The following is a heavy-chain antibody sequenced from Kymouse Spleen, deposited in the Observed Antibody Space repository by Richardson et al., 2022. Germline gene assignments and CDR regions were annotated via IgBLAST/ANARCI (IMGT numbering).Heavy chain of an antibody. CDR1: GGSFSGYY. Sequence: QVQLQQWGAGLLKPSETLSLTCAVYGGSFSGYYWSWIRQPPGKGLEWIGEINHSGSTNYNPSLKSRVTISVDTSKNQFSLKLSSVTAADTAVYYCARGLWNYYYYGMDVWGQGTTVTVSS. D-gene: IGHD5-18,IGHD1-1*01,IGHD1-20*01. CDR2: INHSGST. V-gene: IGHV4-34*01. J-gene: IGHJ6*02. CDR3: ARGLWNYYYYGMDV.